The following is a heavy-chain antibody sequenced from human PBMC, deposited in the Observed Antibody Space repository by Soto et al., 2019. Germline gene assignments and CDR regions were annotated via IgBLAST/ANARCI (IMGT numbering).Heavy chain of an antibody. J-gene: IGHJ4*02. Sequence: PSDTLSLTCAVYGGSFSGYYWSWIRQPPGKGLEWIGEINHSGSTNYNPSLKSRVTISVDTSKNQFSLKLSSVTAADTAVYYCARSSYDYVWGSYLPDKYYFDYWGQGXLVTVYS. CDR1: GGSFSGYY. D-gene: IGHD3-16*02. V-gene: IGHV4-34*01. CDR3: ARSSYDYVWGSYLPDKYYFDY. CDR2: INHSGST.